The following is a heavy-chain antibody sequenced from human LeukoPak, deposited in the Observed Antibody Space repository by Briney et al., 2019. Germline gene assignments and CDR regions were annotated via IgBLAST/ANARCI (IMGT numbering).Heavy chain of an antibody. CDR3: ARTADAVIQLWSYTALDY. Sequence: TLSLTCTVSGGSISSGGYYWSWIRQHPGKGLEWIGYMYYSGSSYYNPSLKSRVTISVDTSQNQFSLKLCSVTAADTAVYYCARTADAVIQLWSYTALDYWGQGTLVTVSS. J-gene: IGHJ4*02. CDR1: GGSISSGGYY. CDR2: MYYSGSS. D-gene: IGHD5-18*01. V-gene: IGHV4-31*03.